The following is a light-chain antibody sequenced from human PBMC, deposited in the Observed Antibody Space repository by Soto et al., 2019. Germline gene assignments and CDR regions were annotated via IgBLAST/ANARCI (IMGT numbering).Light chain of an antibody. CDR3: QRYGTSPPLT. Sequence: EIVLTQSPGTLSLSPGERATLSCRASQSVSNSYLAWYQQKPGQAPRLLIYGASNRATGIPDRFSGSGSATDFTLTISRLEPEDFAVYFCQRYGTSPPLTFGGGTKVDIK. CDR1: QSVSNSY. V-gene: IGKV3-20*01. J-gene: IGKJ4*01. CDR2: GAS.